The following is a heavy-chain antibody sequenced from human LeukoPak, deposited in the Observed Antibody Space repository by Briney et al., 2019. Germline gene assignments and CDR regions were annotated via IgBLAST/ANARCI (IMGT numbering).Heavy chain of an antibody. CDR2: INNIGTSA. V-gene: IGHV3-64*01. CDR3: ARDRVGSSWSEFDY. J-gene: IGHJ4*02. CDR1: GFTFSYYA. D-gene: IGHD6-13*01. Sequence: GGSLRLSCVASGFTFSYYAMHWVRQAPGKGLEYVSTINNIGTSASYANSVKGRFTISRDNSKNTLYLQLGSLRAEDMAVYYCARDRVGSSWSEFDYWGQGTLVTVSS.